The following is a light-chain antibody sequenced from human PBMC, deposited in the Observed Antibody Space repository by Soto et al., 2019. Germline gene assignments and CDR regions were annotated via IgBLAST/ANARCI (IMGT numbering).Light chain of an antibody. CDR2: QAS. V-gene: IGKV1-5*03. CDR3: QSGVT. CDR1: QSISSW. Sequence: DIQMTQSPSTLSASVGDRVTITCRASQSISSWLAWYQQKPGKAPKLLIYQASSLQSVVPSRFSGSGSGTEFTLTISSLQPDDFATYYCQSGVTFGGGTKVEIK. J-gene: IGKJ4*01.